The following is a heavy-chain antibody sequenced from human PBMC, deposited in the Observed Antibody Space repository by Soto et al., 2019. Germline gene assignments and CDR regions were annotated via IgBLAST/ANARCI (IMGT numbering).Heavy chain of an antibody. D-gene: IGHD3-22*01. Sequence: LSLPCTVSGGSISSGCYYWIWIRQHPGKGLEWIGYIYYSGSTYYNPSLKSRVTISVDTSKNQFSLKLSSVAAADTAVYYCARGNAYYYDSSGYPGSDAFDIWGQRTMVTVSS. V-gene: IGHV4-31*03. CDR1: GGSISSGCYY. CDR3: ARGNAYYYDSSGYPGSDAFDI. J-gene: IGHJ3*02. CDR2: IYYSGST.